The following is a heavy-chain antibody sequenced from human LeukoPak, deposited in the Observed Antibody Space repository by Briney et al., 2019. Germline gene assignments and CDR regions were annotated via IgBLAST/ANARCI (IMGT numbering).Heavy chain of an antibody. J-gene: IGHJ4*02. CDR1: GFTFSSYG. CDR2: IRYDGSNK. Sequence: GGSLRLSCAASGFTFSSYGMHWVRQAPGKGLEWVAFIRYDGSNKYYADSVKGRFTISRDNSKNTLYLQMNSLRAEDTAVCYCAKDEQSGSKTGYFDYWGQGTLVTVSS. CDR3: AKDEQSGSKTGYFDY. D-gene: IGHD3-3*01. V-gene: IGHV3-30*02.